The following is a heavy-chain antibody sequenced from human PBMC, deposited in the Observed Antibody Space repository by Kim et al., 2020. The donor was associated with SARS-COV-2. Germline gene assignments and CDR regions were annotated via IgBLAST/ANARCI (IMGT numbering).Heavy chain of an antibody. CDR2: IWYDGSNK. J-gene: IGHJ4*02. V-gene: IGHV3-33*01. CDR1: GFTFSSYG. D-gene: IGHD4-17*01. CDR3: ARTSYYGDYVFGDTEKDFDY. Sequence: GGSLRLSCAASGFTFSSYGMHWVRQAPGKGLEWVAVIWYDGSNKYYADSVKGRFTISRDNSKNTLYLQMNSLRAEDTAVYYCARTSYYGDYVFGDTEKDFDYWGQGTLVTVSS.